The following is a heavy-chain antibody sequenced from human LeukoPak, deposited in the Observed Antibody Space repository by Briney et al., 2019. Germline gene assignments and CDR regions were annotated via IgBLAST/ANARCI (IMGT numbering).Heavy chain of an antibody. CDR1: GYTFGSYW. CDR2: INNDGSST. Sequence: SGGSLRLSCAASGYTFGSYWMYWVRQAPGKGLVWVSRINNDGSSTIYADSVKGRFTISRDNAKNTLYLQINSLRDDDTAVYYCVRDNGGEHLWGQGTLVTVSS. J-gene: IGHJ4*02. CDR3: VRDNGGEHL. V-gene: IGHV3-74*01. D-gene: IGHD3-16*01.